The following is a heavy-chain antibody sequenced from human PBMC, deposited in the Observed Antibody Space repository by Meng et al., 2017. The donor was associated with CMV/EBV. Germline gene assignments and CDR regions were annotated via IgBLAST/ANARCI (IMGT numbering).Heavy chain of an antibody. V-gene: IGHV2-5*01. CDR3: AHSWYGFGPNWFDP. D-gene: IGHD3/OR15-3a*01. CDR1: GFSLSTSGVG. Sequence: SGPTLVKPTQTLTLTCTFSGFSLSTSGVGVGWIRQPPGKALEWLALIYWNDDKRYSPSLKSRLTITKDTSKNQVVLTMTNMDHVDTATYYCAHSWYGFGPNWFDPWGQGTLVTVSS. J-gene: IGHJ5*02. CDR2: IYWNDDK.